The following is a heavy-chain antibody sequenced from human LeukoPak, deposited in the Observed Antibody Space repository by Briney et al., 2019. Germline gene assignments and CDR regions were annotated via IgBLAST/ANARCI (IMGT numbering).Heavy chain of an antibody. CDR1: GFTFSSYA. Sequence: GASLRLSCAASGFTFSSYAMSWVRQAPGKGLEWVSAISGSGGSTYYADSVKGRFTIPRDNSKNTLYLQMNSLRAEDTAVYYCAKSLRVLRFLEWLLYFDYWGQGTLVTVSS. CDR3: AKSLRVLRFLEWLLYFDY. D-gene: IGHD3-3*01. CDR2: ISGSGGST. V-gene: IGHV3-23*01. J-gene: IGHJ4*02.